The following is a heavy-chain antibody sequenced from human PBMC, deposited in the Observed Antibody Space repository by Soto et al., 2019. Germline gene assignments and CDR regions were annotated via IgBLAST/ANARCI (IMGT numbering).Heavy chain of an antibody. CDR2: FYSGST. D-gene: IGHD6-13*01. V-gene: IGHV4-39*01. CDR1: GASISSRSSY. Sequence: SETLSLTCIVSGASISSRSSYWGWIRQPPGKGLEWVGTFYSGSTYNNPSLKSRVTISVDTSKNQFSLKLSSVAAEDTAIYYCATTRGIAVGGSFDHWGQGTLVTVSS. CDR3: ATTRGIAVGGSFDH. J-gene: IGHJ5*02.